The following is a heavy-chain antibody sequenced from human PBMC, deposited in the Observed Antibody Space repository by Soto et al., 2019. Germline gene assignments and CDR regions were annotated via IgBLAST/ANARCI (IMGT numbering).Heavy chain of an antibody. CDR3: ARGPYIVVVPAAQTEYYYYGMDV. V-gene: IGHV4-31*03. CDR1: GGSISSGGYY. D-gene: IGHD2-2*01. Sequence: QVQLQESGPGLVKPSQTLSLTCTVSGGSISSGGYYWSWIRQHPGKGLEWIGYIYYSGSTYYNPSLKSRVTISVDTSKNPFSLKLSSVTAADTAVYYCARGPYIVVVPAAQTEYYYYGMDVWGQGTTVTVSS. CDR2: IYYSGST. J-gene: IGHJ6*02.